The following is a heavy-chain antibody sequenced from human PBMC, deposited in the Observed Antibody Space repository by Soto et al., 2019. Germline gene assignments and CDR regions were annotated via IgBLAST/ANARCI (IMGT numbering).Heavy chain of an antibody. Sequence: EVQLVESGGGLVQPGGSLRLSCAASGFTFSRYSMNWVRQAPGKGLEWVSYISASSTTMYYSDSVKGRFTISRDNAKNSLYLQMNTLRDEDTALYYCARWCSYADYLGESTLVTVSS. V-gene: IGHV3-48*02. CDR2: ISASSTTM. J-gene: IGHJ4*02. D-gene: IGHD2-8*02. CDR1: GFTFSRYS. CDR3: ARWCSYADY.